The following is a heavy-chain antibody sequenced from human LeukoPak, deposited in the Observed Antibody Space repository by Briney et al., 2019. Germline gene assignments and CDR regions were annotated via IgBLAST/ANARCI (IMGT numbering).Heavy chain of an antibody. CDR2: IYYSGST. CDR3: ARGGGGYSWYFDL. CDR1: GGSISRGGYY. J-gene: IGHJ2*01. Sequence: TSETLSLTCTVPGGSISRGGYYCSWIRQHPRKGMEWLGYIYYSGSTYYTPSFKNRFTISVATSKNQFCLRVSSVTAVDTAVYYFARGGGGYSWYFDLWGRGTLVTVSS. V-gene: IGHV4-31*03. D-gene: IGHD5-12*01.